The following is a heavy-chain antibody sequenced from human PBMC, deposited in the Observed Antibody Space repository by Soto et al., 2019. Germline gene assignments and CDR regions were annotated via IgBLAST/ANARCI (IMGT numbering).Heavy chain of an antibody. CDR3: ARGPVVVVAATGRYWFDP. CDR1: GGTFSSHA. CDR2: IIPIFGTA. D-gene: IGHD2-15*01. V-gene: IGHV1-69*01. Sequence: QVQLVQSGAEVKKPGSSVKVSCKASGGTFSSHAISWVRQAPGQGLEWMGGIIPIFGTANYAQKFQGRVTITADESTSTAYMELSSLRSEDTAVYYCARGPVVVVAATGRYWFDPWGQGTLVTVSS. J-gene: IGHJ5*02.